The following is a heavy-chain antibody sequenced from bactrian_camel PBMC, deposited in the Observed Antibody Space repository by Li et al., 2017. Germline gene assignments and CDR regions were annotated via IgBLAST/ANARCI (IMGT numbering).Heavy chain of an antibody. V-gene: IGHV3S40*01. J-gene: IGHJ6*01. CDR1: GFTFSLYP. CDR2: ITRGDGSAT. Sequence: VQLVESGGGLVQPGGSLRLACAASGFTFSLYPMSWVRQAPGKGHEWVSVITRGDGSATYYADSVKGRFTVSRDNAKNTVTLQTDSLKPEDTAVYYCVRRYGDYELSDFGYWGQGTQVTVS. D-gene: IGHD4*01. CDR3: VRRYGDYELSDFGY.